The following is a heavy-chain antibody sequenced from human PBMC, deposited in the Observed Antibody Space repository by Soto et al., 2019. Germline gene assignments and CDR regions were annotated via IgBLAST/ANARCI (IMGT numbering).Heavy chain of an antibody. CDR1: GFTFSSYA. D-gene: IGHD6-19*01. CDR3: GKSGEGVVAGTLAY. J-gene: IGHJ4*02. V-gene: IGHV3-23*01. Sequence: PGGSLRLSCAASGFTFSSYAMGWVRQAPGKGLEWVSGISGNGGSTYYADSVKGRFAISRDNSRNTLYLQMNSLRAEDTAVYYCGKSGEGVVAGTLAYWGQGTLVTVSS. CDR2: ISGNGGST.